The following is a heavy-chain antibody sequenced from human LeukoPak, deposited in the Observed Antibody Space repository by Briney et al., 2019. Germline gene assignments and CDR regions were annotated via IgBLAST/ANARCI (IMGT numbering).Heavy chain of an antibody. J-gene: IGHJ4*02. V-gene: IGHV4-61*01. D-gene: IGHD3-22*01. CDR3: ARGGSTYYYDSSGYYFDY. CDR1: GGSVSSGSYY. Sequence: SETLSLTCTVSGGSVSSGSYYWSWIRQPPGKGLEWIGEINHSGSTNYNPSLKSRVTISVDTSKNQFSLKLSSVTAADTAVYYCARGGSTYYYDSSGYYFDYWGQGTLVTVSS. CDR2: INHSGST.